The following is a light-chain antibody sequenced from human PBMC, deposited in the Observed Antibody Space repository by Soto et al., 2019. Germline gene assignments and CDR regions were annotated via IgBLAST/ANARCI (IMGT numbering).Light chain of an antibody. J-gene: IGKJ1*01. V-gene: IGKV1-39*01. Sequence: DLQMTQSPSSLSASVGDRVTITCRASQSISSYLHWYQHKPGEVPKLLIYAASSLQSGVPSRFSGSGSGTDFTLTINSLQPEDFATYYCQQSYSNPKTFGQGTKVEFK. CDR2: AAS. CDR3: QQSYSNPKT. CDR1: QSISSY.